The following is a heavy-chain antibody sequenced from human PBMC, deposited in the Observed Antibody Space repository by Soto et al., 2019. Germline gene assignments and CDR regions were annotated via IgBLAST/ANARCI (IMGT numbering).Heavy chain of an antibody. CDR2: INHSGST. CDR3: ARVLWGSSWYSSGFDY. Sequence: QVQLQQWGAGLLKPSETLSLTCAVSGGSSSGYHWSWIRQPPGKGLEWIGEINHSGSTNYNASLKSRVTISVDTSKNQFPLKLSSVTAADTAVYYCARVLWGSSWYSSGFDYWGQGTLVTVSS. J-gene: IGHJ4*02. CDR1: GGSSSGYH. D-gene: IGHD6-13*01. V-gene: IGHV4-34*01.